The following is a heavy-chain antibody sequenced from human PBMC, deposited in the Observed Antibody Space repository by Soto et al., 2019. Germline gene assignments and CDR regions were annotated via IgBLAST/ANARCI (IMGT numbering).Heavy chain of an antibody. CDR3: ARHERDGYNYCYFDY. CDR2: IYYSGST. Sequence: SEARSLRCTGSGGTISRSRYYCGWIRQPPGKGLEWIGSIYYSGSTSYNPSLKSRVTISVDTSKNQFSLKLSSVTAADTAVYYCARHERDGYNYCYFDYWGQGTLVTVS. V-gene: IGHV4-39*01. D-gene: IGHD5-12*01. J-gene: IGHJ4*02. CDR1: GGTISRSRYY.